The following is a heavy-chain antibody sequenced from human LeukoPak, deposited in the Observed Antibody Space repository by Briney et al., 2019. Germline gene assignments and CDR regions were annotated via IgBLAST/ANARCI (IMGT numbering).Heavy chain of an antibody. J-gene: IGHJ6*03. CDR1: GGSISSGGYY. Sequence: SQTLSLTCTVSGGSISSGGYYWSWIRQPPGKGLEWIGYIYHSGSTYYNPSLKSRVTISVDRSKNQFSLKLSSVTAADTAVYYCARSKSSFKYYYYMDVWGKGTTVTVSS. CDR3: ARSKSSFKYYYYMDV. V-gene: IGHV4-30-2*01. D-gene: IGHD6-6*01. CDR2: IYHSGST.